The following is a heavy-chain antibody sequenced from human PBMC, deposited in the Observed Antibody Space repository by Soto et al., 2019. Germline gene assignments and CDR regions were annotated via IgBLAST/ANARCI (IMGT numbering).Heavy chain of an antibody. V-gene: IGHV3-23*01. Sequence: ELQLLESGGGLAQPGGSLRLSCAASGFTFSSYAISWVRQATGKGLEWVSAISGSGVGTYYADSVKGRFTISRDNSNDTLYMKMNSLRAEYTAVYYCAKSPGMYYYDSSGYYHYDYWGQGPLVAVSS. CDR3: AKSPGMYYYDSSGYYHYDY. CDR2: ISGSGVGT. D-gene: IGHD3-22*01. J-gene: IGHJ4*02. CDR1: GFTFSSYA.